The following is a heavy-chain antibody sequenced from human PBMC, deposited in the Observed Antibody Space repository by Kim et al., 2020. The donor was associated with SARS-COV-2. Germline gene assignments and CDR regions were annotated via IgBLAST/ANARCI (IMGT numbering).Heavy chain of an antibody. V-gene: IGHV3-23*03. CDR2: IYSDGTRK. Sequence: GGSLRLSCAASGFTFSSYAMNWVRQAPGKGLEWVSLIYSDGTRKYYADSVDGRFTISRDNSKNTLYLQMNGLRAEDTALYYCTKGGRSHWEVGDFGFWGQGTLVTVSS. CDR1: GFTFSSYA. CDR3: TKGGRSHWEVGDFGF. J-gene: IGHJ4*02. D-gene: IGHD1-26*01.